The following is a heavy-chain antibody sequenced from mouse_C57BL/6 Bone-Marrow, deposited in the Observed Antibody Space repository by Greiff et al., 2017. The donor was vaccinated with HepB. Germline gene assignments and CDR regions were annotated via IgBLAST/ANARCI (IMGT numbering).Heavy chain of an antibody. J-gene: IGHJ3*01. Sequence: QVQLQHSGAELARPGASVKLSCKASGYTFTSYGISWVKQRTGQGLEWIGEIYPRSGNTYYNEKFKGKATMTADKSSSTAYMELRSLTSEDSAVYFCAKSWFAYWGQGTLVTVSA. CDR2: IYPRSGNT. V-gene: IGHV1-81*01. CDR3: AKSWFAY. CDR1: GYTFTSYG.